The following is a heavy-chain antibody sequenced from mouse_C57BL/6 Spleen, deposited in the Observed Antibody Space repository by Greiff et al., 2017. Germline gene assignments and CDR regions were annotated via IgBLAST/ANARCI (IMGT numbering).Heavy chain of an antibody. V-gene: IGHV1-80*01. J-gene: IGHJ2*01. Sequence: QVQLKESGAELVKPGASVKISGKASGYAFRSYWMNWVKQRPGKGLEGIGQFYPGDGDTNYNGKFKGKATLTADKSSSTAYMQLRSLTSEDSAVYFCARGDYGRRDFDYWGQGTTLTVSS. CDR3: ARGDYGRRDFDY. D-gene: IGHD1-1*01. CDR2: FYPGDGDT. CDR1: GYAFRSYW.